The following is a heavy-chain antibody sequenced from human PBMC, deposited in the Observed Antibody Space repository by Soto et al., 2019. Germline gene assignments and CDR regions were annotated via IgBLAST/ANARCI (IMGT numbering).Heavy chain of an antibody. CDR2: IYYSGST. CDR1: DASTSNGVDF. J-gene: IGHJ6*02. CDR3: ARETRDGMDV. Sequence: PSEAVSLTFSVSDASTSNGVDFLSGFPHHPGKGLEWIGYIYYSGSTYYNPSLKSRVTISVDTSKNQFSLKLSSVTAADTAVYYCARETRDGMDVWGQGTTVT. V-gene: IGHV4-31*03. D-gene: IGHD3-10*01.